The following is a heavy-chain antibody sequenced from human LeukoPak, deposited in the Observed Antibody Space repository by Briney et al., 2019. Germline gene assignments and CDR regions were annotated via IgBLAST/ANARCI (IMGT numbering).Heavy chain of an antibody. CDR3: ARPYDSGEAFDI. J-gene: IGHJ3*02. Sequence: SGGSLRLSCAASGFTFSSYSMNWVRQAPGKGLEWVSSISSSSSYIYYADSVKGRFTISRDNAKNSLYLQMNSLRAEDTAVYYCARPYDSGEAFDIWGQGTMVTVSS. CDR2: ISSSSSYI. V-gene: IGHV3-21*01. D-gene: IGHD5-12*01. CDR1: GFTFSSYS.